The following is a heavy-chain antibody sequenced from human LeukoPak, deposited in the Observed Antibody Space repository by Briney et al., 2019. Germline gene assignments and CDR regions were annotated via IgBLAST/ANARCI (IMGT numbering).Heavy chain of an antibody. J-gene: IGHJ4*02. CDR2: ISSSGSTI. CDR1: GFTFSDYY. V-gene: IGHV3-11*01. CDR3: ARTPSTFGELLPSGPFDY. D-gene: IGHD3-10*01. Sequence: GGSLRLSCAASGFTFSDYYMSWIRQAPGKGLGWVSYISSSGSTIYYADSVKGRFTISRDNAKNSLYLQMNSLRAEDTAVYYCARTPSTFGELLPSGPFDYWGQGTLVTVSS.